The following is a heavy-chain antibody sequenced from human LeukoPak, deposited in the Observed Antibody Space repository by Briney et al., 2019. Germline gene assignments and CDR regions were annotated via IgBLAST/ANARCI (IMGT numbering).Heavy chain of an antibody. CDR1: GFTFSSYW. CDR2: IKQDGSEK. J-gene: IGHJ4*02. CDR3: ARDPDQWELPTDY. V-gene: IGHV3-7*01. Sequence: PGGSLRLSCAASGFTFSSYWMSWVRQAPGKGLEWVANIKQDGSEKNYVDSVKGRITISRDNAKNSLFLQMNSLRAEDTAVYYCARDPDQWELPTDYWGQGTLVTVSS. D-gene: IGHD1-26*01.